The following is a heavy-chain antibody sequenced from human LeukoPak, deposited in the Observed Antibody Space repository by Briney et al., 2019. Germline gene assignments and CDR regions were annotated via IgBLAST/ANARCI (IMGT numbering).Heavy chain of an antibody. V-gene: IGHV3-48*04. CDR2: ISSSSSTI. D-gene: IGHD3-22*01. Sequence: PGGALRLSCAASGFTFSGSAMHWVRQASGKGLEGVSYISSSSSTIYYADSVKGRFTISRDNAKNSLYLQMNRLRAEDTAVYYCARDIIAPTTSYYDSSGSYFDYWGQGPLVTVSS. J-gene: IGHJ4*02. CDR3: ARDIIAPTTSYYDSSGSYFDY. CDR1: GFTFSGSA.